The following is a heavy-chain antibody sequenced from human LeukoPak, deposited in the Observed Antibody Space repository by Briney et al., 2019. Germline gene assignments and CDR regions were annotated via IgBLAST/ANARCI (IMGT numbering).Heavy chain of an antibody. J-gene: IGHJ3*02. CDR3: ARDQDTVTTFEAFDT. D-gene: IGHD4-17*01. CDR1: GGSISSSSYS. V-gene: IGHV4-39*07. CDR2: IYYSGST. Sequence: SETLSLTCTVSGGSISSSSYSWGWIRQPPGKGLEWIGSIYYSGSTYYNPSLKSRVTISVDTSMNQFSLKLSSVTAADTAVYYCARDQDTVTTFEAFDTWGQGTMVTVSS.